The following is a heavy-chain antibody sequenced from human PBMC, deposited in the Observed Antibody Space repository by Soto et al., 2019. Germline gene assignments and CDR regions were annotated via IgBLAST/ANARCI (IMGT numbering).Heavy chain of an antibody. Sequence: GGSLRLSCAASGFTFSSYAMHWVRQAPGKGLEWVAVISYDGSNKYYADSVKGRFTISRDNSKNTLYLQMNSLRAEDTAVYYCARDHKWELSGEDYWGQGTLVTVSS. J-gene: IGHJ4*02. CDR2: ISYDGSNK. D-gene: IGHD1-26*01. V-gene: IGHV3-30-3*01. CDR3: ARDHKWELSGEDY. CDR1: GFTFSSYA.